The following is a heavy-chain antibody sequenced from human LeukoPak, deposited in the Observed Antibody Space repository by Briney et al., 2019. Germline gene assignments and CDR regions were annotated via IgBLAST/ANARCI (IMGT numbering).Heavy chain of an antibody. CDR3: GKGHFPYSSGSVIDF. J-gene: IGHJ4*02. Sequence: DSVKGRFTVSRDNSKNTLYMQMNSLRTDDTAVYYCGKGHFPYSSGSVIDFWGQGTLVTVSS. D-gene: IGHD6-19*01. V-gene: IGHV3-30*02.